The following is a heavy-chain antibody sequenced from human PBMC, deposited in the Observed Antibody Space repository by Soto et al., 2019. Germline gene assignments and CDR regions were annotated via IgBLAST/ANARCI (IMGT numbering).Heavy chain of an antibody. CDR1: GYTFTSYD. CDR3: ARGRSSSWGDDFDY. V-gene: IGHV1-8*01. D-gene: IGHD6-13*01. CDR2: MNPNSGNT. Sequence: QVQLVQSGAEVKKPGASVKVSCKASGYTFTSYDINWVQQATGQGLEWMGWMNPNSGNTGYAQKFQGRVTMTRNTSISTAYMELSSLRSEDTAVYYCARGRSSSWGDDFDYWGQGTLVTVSS. J-gene: IGHJ4*02.